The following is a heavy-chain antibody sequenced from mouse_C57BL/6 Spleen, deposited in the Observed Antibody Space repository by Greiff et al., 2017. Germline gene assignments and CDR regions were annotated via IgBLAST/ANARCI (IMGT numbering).Heavy chain of an antibody. CDR3: APGIYSNGFAY. Sequence: EVKLQESGPGLVKPSQSLSLTCSVTGYSITSGFYWNWIRQFPGNNLEWMGYICYDGFNNYNPSPKGQISITRDTYKNQFYLKLNTVTTEDTAAYYCAPGIYSNGFAYWGQGTLVTVSA. J-gene: IGHJ3*01. CDR1: GYSITSGFY. CDR2: ICYDGFN. D-gene: IGHD2-5*01. V-gene: IGHV3-6*01.